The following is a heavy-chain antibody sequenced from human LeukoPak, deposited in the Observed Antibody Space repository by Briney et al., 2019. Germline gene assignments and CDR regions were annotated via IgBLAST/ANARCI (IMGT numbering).Heavy chain of an antibody. D-gene: IGHD1-26*01. CDR3: ARSLVVGAILYFDY. J-gene: IGHJ4*02. Sequence: GGSLRLSCAASGFTFSSYGMTWVRQAPGKGLEWVSYISSSSSTIYYADSVKGRFTISRDNAKNSLYLQLNSLRAEDTAVYYCARSLVVGAILYFDYWGQGSLVTVSS. CDR2: ISSSSSTI. V-gene: IGHV3-48*01. CDR1: GFTFSSYG.